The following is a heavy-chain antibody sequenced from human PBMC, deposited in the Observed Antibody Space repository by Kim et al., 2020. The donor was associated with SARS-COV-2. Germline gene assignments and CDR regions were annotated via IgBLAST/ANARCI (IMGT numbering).Heavy chain of an antibody. V-gene: IGHV3-11*05. J-gene: IGHJ4*02. D-gene: IGHD6-13*01. CDR1: GFSFSDYY. CDR3: ARVGSTVAAGIVDY. Sequence: GGSLRLSCAASGFSFSDYYMSWARQTPGKGLEWLSYISGSGVNTIYADSVKGRFTISRDNAKMSLYLQMNSLRAEDTAVYFCARVGSTVAAGIVDYWGRGTLVTVSS. CDR2: ISGSGVNT.